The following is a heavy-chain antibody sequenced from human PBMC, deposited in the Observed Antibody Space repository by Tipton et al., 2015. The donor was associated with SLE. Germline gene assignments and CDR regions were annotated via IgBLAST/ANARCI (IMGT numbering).Heavy chain of an antibody. CDR3: ARLGDWDSYYYLDV. D-gene: IGHD3-16*01. Sequence: QSGPEVKKPGASVKVSCKASGYTFTSYCITWVRQAPGQGLEWMGWISGYNGNTNYAQKLQGRVTMTTDTSTSTAYMELRSLRSDDTAVYYCARLGDWDSYYYLDVWGKGTPVTVSS. CDR1: GYTFTSYC. V-gene: IGHV1-18*01. CDR2: ISGYNGNT. J-gene: IGHJ6*03.